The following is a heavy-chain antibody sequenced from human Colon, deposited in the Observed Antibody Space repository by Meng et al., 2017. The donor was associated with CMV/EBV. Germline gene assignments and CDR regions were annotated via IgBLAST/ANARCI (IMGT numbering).Heavy chain of an antibody. D-gene: IGHD4-17*01. J-gene: IGHJ3*02. V-gene: IGHV4-39*07. Sequence: SETLSLTCTVSGDSISSQFYYWDWMRQPPGQGLEWIGSVYYSGSTFYNPSLTSRATMAIDTSRNQFSLKLTSVTAADTAVYFCARRTTDGHDSVRAFDIWGQGTMVTVSS. CDR1: GDSISSQFYY. CDR2: VYYSGST. CDR3: ARRTTDGHDSVRAFDI.